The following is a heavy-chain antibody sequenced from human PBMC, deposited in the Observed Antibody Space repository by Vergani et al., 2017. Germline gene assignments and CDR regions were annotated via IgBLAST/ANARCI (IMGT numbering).Heavy chain of an antibody. V-gene: IGHV3-7*01. CDR2: IKQDGSEK. Sequence: EVQLVESGGGLVQPGGSLRLSCAASGFTFSSYWMSWVRQAPGKGLEWVANIKQDGSEKYYVESVKGRFTISRDKAKNSLYLQMNSLRAEDTAVYYCARLHPANWNDVWGQGTLVTVSS. CDR3: ARLHPANWNDV. D-gene: IGHD6-25*01. J-gene: IGHJ5*02. CDR1: GFTFSSYW.